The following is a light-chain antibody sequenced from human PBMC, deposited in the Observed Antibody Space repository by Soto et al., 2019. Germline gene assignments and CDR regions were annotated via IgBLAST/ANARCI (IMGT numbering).Light chain of an antibody. V-gene: IGLV1-40*01. CDR1: ASSIAARYD. Sequence: QSALTQPPSVSGAPGQRVTISCTGTASSIAARYDVHWYQQIPGKAPKLLIYGNNNRPSGVPDRFSASKSGISASLAITGLQADDDADYYCQSYDNSLNEWVFGGGTKLTVL. J-gene: IGLJ3*02. CDR3: QSYDNSLNEWV. CDR2: GNN.